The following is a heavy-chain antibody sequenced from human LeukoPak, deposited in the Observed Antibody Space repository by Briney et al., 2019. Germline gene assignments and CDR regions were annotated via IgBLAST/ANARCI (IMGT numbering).Heavy chain of an antibody. D-gene: IGHD2-2*01. V-gene: IGHV4-34*01. CDR2: INHSGST. CDR3: ARGSPRYSRHCYGLRIDY. J-gene: IGHJ4*02. Sequence: PSETLSLTCAVYGGSFSGYYWSWIRQPPGKGLEWIGEINHSGSTNNNPSLKSRVTISVHTSKNQYSLKLSSVTAADTAVYYCARGSPRYSRHCYGLRIDYWGQGTLVTVSS. CDR1: GGSFSGYY.